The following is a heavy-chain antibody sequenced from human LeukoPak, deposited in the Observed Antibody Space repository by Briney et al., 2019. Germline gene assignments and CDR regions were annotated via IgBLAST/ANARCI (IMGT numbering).Heavy chain of an antibody. Sequence: GGSLRLSCAASGFTFSSYAMSWVRQAPGKGLEWVSAISGSGGSTYYADSVKGRFTISRDNSKNTLYLQMNSLRAEDAAVYYCARDQGTVFGYFTYWGQGTLVTVSS. CDR3: ARDQGTVFGYFTY. D-gene: IGHD3-16*01. J-gene: IGHJ4*02. V-gene: IGHV3-23*01. CDR1: GFTFSSYA. CDR2: ISGSGGST.